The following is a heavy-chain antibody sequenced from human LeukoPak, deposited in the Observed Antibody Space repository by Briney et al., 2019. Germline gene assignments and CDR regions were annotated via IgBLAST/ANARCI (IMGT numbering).Heavy chain of an antibody. CDR1: GYTFTGYY. J-gene: IGHJ4*02. CDR2: ISPNSGGT. Sequence: ASVKVSCKASGYTFTGYYMHWVRQAPGQGLEWMGWISPNSGGTNYAQKFQGRVTMTRDTSISTAYMELSRLRSDDTAVYYCARAFYGDYVLDYWGQGTLVTVSS. CDR3: ARAFYGDYVLDY. V-gene: IGHV1-2*02. D-gene: IGHD4-17*01.